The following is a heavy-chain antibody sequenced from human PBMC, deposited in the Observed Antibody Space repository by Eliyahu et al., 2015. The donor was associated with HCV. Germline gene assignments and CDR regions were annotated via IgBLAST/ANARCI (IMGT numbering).Heavy chain of an antibody. CDR3: ARHWADSVRIFEGGPAFDT. CDR1: GGSISRSPSY. D-gene: IGHD3-3*01. V-gene: IGHV4-39*01. Sequence: QLRLQESGPELVKPSETLSLTCFVSGGSISRSPSYWGWIRQPPGKGLEWIGSIFWTGDTYYNPSLNSRVTMSVDTSKRQFSLNLKSVTAADTAVYFCARHWADSVRIFEGGPAFDTWGQGAMVTVSS. J-gene: IGHJ3*02. CDR2: IFWTGDT.